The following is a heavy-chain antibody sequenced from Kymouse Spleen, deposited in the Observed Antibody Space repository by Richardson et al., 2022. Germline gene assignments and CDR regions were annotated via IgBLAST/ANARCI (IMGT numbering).Heavy chain of an antibody. Sequence: EVQLVESGGGLVQPGGSLRLSCAASGFTFSSYAMSWVRQAPGKGLEWVSAISGSGGSTYYADSVKGRFTISRDNSKNTLYLQMNSLRAEDTAVYYCAKDQGGYSGYYYYYYGMDVWGQGTTVTVSS. CDR1: GFTFSSYA. V-gene: IGHV3-23*04. J-gene: IGHJ6*02. CDR3: AKDQGGYSGYYYYYYGMDV. CDR2: ISGSGGST. D-gene: IGHD5-12*01.